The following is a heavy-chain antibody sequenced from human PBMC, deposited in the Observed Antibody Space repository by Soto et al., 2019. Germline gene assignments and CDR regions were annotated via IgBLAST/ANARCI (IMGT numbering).Heavy chain of an antibody. Sequence: GGSLRLSCASSGFTFSTSAMHWVRQAPGKGLDWVAMISHDGSHEYYGDSVKGRFSVSRDNSHNILHLQMNSLRIEDTAVYFCARNTDHRLVRGWLDPWGQGTLVTVSS. D-gene: IGHD2-21*01. CDR2: ISHDGSHE. J-gene: IGHJ5*02. CDR1: GFTFSTSA. CDR3: ARNTDHRLVRGWLDP. V-gene: IGHV3-30-3*01.